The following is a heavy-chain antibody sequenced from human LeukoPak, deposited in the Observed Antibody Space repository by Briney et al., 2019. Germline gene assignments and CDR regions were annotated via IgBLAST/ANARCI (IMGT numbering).Heavy chain of an antibody. V-gene: IGHV3-23*01. CDR1: GFTFSSYA. Sequence: PGGSLRLSCAASGFTFSSYAMSWVRQAPGKGLEWVSAISGSGGSTYYADSVKGRFTISRDNSKNTLYLQMNSLRAEDTAVYYCAKARETKQQLVPYYFDYWGQGTLVTVSS. D-gene: IGHD6-13*01. CDR3: AKARETKQQLVPYYFDY. J-gene: IGHJ4*02. CDR2: ISGSGGST.